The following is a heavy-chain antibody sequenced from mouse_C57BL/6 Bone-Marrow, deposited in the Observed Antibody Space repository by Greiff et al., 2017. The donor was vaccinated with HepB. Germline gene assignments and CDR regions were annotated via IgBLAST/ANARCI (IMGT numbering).Heavy chain of an antibody. V-gene: IGHV5-17*01. Sequence: EVMLVESGGGLVKPGGSLKLSCAASGFTFSDYGMHWVRQAPEKGLEWVAYISSGSSTIYYADTVKGRFTISRDNAKNTLFLQMTSLSSEDTAMYYCARQPYYYGSSYHAMDYWGQGTSVTVSS. CDR3: ARQPYYYGSSYHAMDY. CDR2: ISSGSSTI. J-gene: IGHJ4*01. CDR1: GFTFSDYG. D-gene: IGHD1-1*01.